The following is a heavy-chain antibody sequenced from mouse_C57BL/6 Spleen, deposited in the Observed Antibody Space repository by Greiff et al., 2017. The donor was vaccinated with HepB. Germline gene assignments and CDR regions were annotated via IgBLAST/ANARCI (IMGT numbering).Heavy chain of an antibody. Sequence: EVQLQQSGPELVKPGASVKISCKASGYTFTDYYMNWVKQSHGKSLEWIGDINPNNGGTSYNQKFKGKATLTVDKSSSTAYMELRSLTSEDSAVYYCARFGRGSYYFDYWGQGTTLTVSS. CDR2: INPNNGGT. CDR1: GYTFTDYY. J-gene: IGHJ2*01. CDR3: ARFGRGSYYFDY. V-gene: IGHV1-26*01. D-gene: IGHD1-1*02.